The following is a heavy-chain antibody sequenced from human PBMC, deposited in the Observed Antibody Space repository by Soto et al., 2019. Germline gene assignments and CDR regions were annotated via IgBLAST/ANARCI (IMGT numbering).Heavy chain of an antibody. V-gene: IGHV3-23*01. D-gene: IGHD3-16*01. J-gene: IGHJ4*02. CDR2: ISGSTSGT. CDR1: GFAYSSYA. CDR3: AKDRCFIYPIDY. Sequence: EVQLLESGGGLVQPGGSLRLSCAASGFAYSSYAMSWVRQAPGKGLEWVSSISGSTSGTYYADAVKGRFTISRDNSNNTLYLQMNSLRAEDTAVYYCAKDRCFIYPIDYCGQGALVTVSS.